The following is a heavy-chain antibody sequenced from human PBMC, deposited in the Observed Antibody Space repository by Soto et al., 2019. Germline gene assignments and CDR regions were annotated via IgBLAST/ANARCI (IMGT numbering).Heavy chain of an antibody. CDR3: VRRHVAATGIDWFDP. D-gene: IGHD6-13*01. CDR1: GYTFTSYG. V-gene: IGHV1-3*01. CDR2: INAANGDT. J-gene: IGHJ5*02. Sequence: ASVKVSCKASGYTFTSYGIHWVRQAPGQRLEWMGWINAANGDTKYSPKLQGRVTITRATSASTAYMELSSVRSEDTAVYYCVRRHVAATGIDWFDPWGQGTLGTVSS.